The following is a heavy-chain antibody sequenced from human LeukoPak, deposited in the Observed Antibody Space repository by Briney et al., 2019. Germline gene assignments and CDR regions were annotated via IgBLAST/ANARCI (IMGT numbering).Heavy chain of an antibody. Sequence: SETLSLTCTVCGGSVSSGSYYWTWIRQPPGKGLEWIGYISYSGSTNYNPSLKSRVTISVDTSKNQFSLNLSSVTAADTAVYYCARRGSGGRSFDIWGQGTMVTVSS. CDR1: GGSVSSGSYY. CDR3: ARRGSGGRSFDI. CDR2: ISYSGST. J-gene: IGHJ3*02. D-gene: IGHD2-15*01. V-gene: IGHV4-61*01.